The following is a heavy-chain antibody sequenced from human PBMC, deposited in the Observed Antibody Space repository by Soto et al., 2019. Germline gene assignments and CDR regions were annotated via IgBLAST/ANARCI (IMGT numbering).Heavy chain of an antibody. CDR2: IYTSGST. CDR3: ARPVTLDANWNHLGD. CDR1: GGSISSYY. J-gene: IGHJ4*02. V-gene: IGHV4-4*07. D-gene: IGHD1-1*01. Sequence: QVQLQESGPGLVKPSETLSLTCTVSGGSISSYYWSWIRQPAGKGLEWIGRIYTSGSTNYNPSLKMRITMSIDTSKNHFSLKLSSVTAADTAVYYCARPVTLDANWNHLGDWGQGTLVTVSS.